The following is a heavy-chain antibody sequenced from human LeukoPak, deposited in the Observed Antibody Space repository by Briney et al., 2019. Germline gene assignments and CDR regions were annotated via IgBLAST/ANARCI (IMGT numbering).Heavy chain of an antibody. V-gene: IGHV3-23*01. CDR3: TKGSWFAP. J-gene: IGHJ5*02. CDR1: TFNNYA. Sequence: GGSLRLSCTFTFNNYAMNWVRQAPGKGLGWVSAVSAGGATYYADSVKGRFTISRDNSKNTMSLQMNSLRVEDTAVYYCTKGSWFAPWGQGTLVTVSS. CDR2: VSAGGAT.